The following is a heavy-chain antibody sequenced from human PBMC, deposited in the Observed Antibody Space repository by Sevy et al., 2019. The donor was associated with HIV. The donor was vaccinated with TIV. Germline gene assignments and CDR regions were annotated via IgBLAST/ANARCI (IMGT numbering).Heavy chain of an antibody. CDR1: GYTFTSYD. V-gene: IGHV1-8*01. CDR2: MNPNSGNT. Sequence: ASVKVSCKASGYTFTSYDINWVRQATGQGLEWMGGMNPNSGNTGYAQKFQGRVTMTRNTSISTAYMELSSLRSEDTAVYYCARVSGTHNWFDPWGQGTLVTVSS. J-gene: IGHJ5*02. D-gene: IGHD1-7*01. CDR3: ARVSGTHNWFDP.